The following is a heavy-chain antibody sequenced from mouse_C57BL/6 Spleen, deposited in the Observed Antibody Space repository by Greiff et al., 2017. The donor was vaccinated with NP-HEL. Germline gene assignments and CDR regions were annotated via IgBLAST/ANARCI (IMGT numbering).Heavy chain of an antibody. D-gene: IGHD2-4*01. CDR2: ISDGGSYT. CDR3: ARAYYDYSKPFAY. J-gene: IGHJ3*01. V-gene: IGHV5-4*03. Sequence: EVMLVESGGGLVKPGGSLKLSCAASGFTFSSYAMSWVRQTPEKRLEWVATISDGGSYTYYPDNVKGRFTISRDNAKNNLYLQMSHLKSEDTAMYYCARAYYDYSKPFAYWGQGTLVTVSA. CDR1: GFTFSSYA.